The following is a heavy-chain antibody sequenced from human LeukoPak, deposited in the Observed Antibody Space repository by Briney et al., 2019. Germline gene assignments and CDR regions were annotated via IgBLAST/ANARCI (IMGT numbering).Heavy chain of an antibody. D-gene: IGHD3-3*01. Sequence: SETLSLTCTVSGGSISSYYWSWIRQPPGKGLEWIGYIYYSGSTNYNPSLKSRVTISLDTSKNQFSLKLSSVTAADTAVYYCARGSQLRFLEWLPLHYYYYYMDVWGKGTTVTVSS. CDR3: ARGSQLRFLEWLPLHYYYYYMDV. CDR1: GGSISSYY. V-gene: IGHV4-59*01. J-gene: IGHJ6*03. CDR2: IYYSGST.